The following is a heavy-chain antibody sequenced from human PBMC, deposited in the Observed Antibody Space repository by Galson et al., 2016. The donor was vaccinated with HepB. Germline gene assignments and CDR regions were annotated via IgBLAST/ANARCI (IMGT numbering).Heavy chain of an antibody. D-gene: IGHD3-9*01. V-gene: IGHV3-30*18. CDR3: SKPETRPYDILTGYSHFDY. J-gene: IGHJ4*02. CDR2: PSYDGSNE. Sequence: SLRLSCAASGFTFSRSDMYWVRQAPGKGLKWVAVPSYDGSNEYYADSVKGRFTISSDNSKNTLYLQMNSLRAEDTAVYYCSKPETRPYDILTGYSHFDYWGQGTLVTVPS. CDR1: GFTFSRSD.